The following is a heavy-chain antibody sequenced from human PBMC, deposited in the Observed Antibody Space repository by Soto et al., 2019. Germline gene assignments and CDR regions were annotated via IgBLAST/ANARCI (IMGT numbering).Heavy chain of an antibody. CDR1: GGTFSSYA. CDR3: ARDRMRIAARPYWFDP. D-gene: IGHD6-6*01. V-gene: IGHV1-69*13. CDR2: IIPIFGTA. Sequence: GASVKVSCKDSGGTFSSYAISWVRQAPGQGLEWMGGIIPIFGTANYAQKFQGRVTITADESTSTAYMELSSLRSEDTAVYYCARDRMRIAARPYWFDPWGQGTLVTVSS. J-gene: IGHJ5*02.